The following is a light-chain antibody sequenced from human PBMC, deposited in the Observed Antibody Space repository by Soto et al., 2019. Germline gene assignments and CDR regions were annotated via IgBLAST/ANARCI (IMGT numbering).Light chain of an antibody. J-gene: IGKJ2*01. Sequence: DIQMTQSPSTLSASVGDRVIITCRASQSISSWLAWYQQKPGKAPKLLIYKASSLESGVPSRFSGSGSGTEFTLTISSLQPDDFATYYCQQYKSYPYTFGQGTTLEIK. CDR3: QQYKSYPYT. CDR2: KAS. V-gene: IGKV1-5*03. CDR1: QSISSW.